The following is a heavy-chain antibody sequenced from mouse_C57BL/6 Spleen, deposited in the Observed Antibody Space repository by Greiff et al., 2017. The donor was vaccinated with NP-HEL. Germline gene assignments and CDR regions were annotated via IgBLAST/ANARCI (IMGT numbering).Heavy chain of an antibody. CDR1: GYSFTGYY. V-gene: IGHV1-42*01. CDR2: INPSTGGT. CDR3: ARRTTVVYFDY. D-gene: IGHD1-1*01. J-gene: IGHJ2*01. Sequence: VQLQQSGPELVKPGASVKISCKASGYSFTGYYMNWVKQSPEKSLEWIGEINPSTGGTTYNQKFKAKATLTADKSSSTAYMQLKSLTSEDSAVYYCARRTTVVYFDYWGQGTTLTVSS.